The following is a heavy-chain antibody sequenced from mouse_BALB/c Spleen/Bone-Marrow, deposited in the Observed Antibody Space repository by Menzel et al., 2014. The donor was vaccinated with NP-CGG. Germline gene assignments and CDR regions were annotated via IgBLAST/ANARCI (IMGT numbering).Heavy chain of an antibody. CDR2: INTYNGDT. J-gene: IGHJ2*01. Sequence: EVQLQQYGPELVKPGASVKISCKASGYSFTGYFMNWVMQSHGKSLEWIGRINTYNGDTFYNQKFKGKATLTVDKSSSTAHMELRSLASEDSAVYYCASSFITTAYYFDYWGQGTTLTVSS. CDR1: GYSFTGYF. D-gene: IGHD1-2*01. V-gene: IGHV1-20*02. CDR3: ASSFITTAYYFDY.